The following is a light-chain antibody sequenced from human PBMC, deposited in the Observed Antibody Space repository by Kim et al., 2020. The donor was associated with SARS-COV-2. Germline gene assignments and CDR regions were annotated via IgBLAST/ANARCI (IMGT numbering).Light chain of an antibody. V-gene: IGLV3-1*01. CDR1: KLGEKY. Sequence: SYELTQPPSVSVSPGQTASITCSGDKLGEKYACWYQQKPGQSPVLVIYQDTKRPSGIPERFSGSNSGNTATLTISGTQAMDEADYYCQTRDSITVVFGGG. CDR3: QTRDSITVV. J-gene: IGLJ2*01. CDR2: QDT.